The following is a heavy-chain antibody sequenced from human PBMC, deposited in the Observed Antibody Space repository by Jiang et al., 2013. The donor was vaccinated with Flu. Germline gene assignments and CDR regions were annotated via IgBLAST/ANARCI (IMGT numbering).Heavy chain of an antibody. J-gene: IGHJ4*02. CDR1: SLSTSGMC. Sequence: SLSTSGMCVSWIRQPPGKALEWLALIDWDDDKYYSTSLKTRLTISKDTSKNQVVLTMTNMDPVDTATYYCARVTYYYDSSGYSEPFDYWAREPWSPSPQ. V-gene: IGHV2-70*01. CDR2: IDWDDDK. D-gene: IGHD3-22*01. CDR3: ARVTYYYDSSGYSEPFDY.